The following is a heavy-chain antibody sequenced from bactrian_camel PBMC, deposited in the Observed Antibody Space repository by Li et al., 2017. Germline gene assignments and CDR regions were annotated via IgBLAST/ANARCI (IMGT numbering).Heavy chain of an antibody. CDR3: AAERGNNTVVAGSRGGMSITT. D-gene: IGHD6*01. V-gene: IGHV3-2*01. CDR1: GFTFSSYD. Sequence: QLVESGGGSVQPGGSLRLSCAASGFTFSSYDMTWVRQAPGKGLEWVSSIYTGGSGSTYYADSVKGRFTISKDGAKNTLYPQMNSLKPEDTAMYHCAAERGNNTVVAGSRGGMSITTGARGPRSPSP. J-gene: IGHJ4*01. CDR2: IYTGGSGST.